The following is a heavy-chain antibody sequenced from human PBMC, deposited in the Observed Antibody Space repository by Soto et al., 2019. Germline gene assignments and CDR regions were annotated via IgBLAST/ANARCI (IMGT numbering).Heavy chain of an antibody. CDR1: GFTFSSYG. CDR2: ISYDGSNK. D-gene: IGHD6-13*01. Sequence: QVQLVESGGGVVQPGRSLRLSCAASGFTFSSYGMHWVGQAPGKGLEWVAVISYDGSNKYYADSVKGRFTISRDNSKNTLYLQMNSLRAEDTAVYYCAGGGQLGNYWGQGTLVTVSS. CDR3: AGGGQLGNY. V-gene: IGHV3-30*03. J-gene: IGHJ4*02.